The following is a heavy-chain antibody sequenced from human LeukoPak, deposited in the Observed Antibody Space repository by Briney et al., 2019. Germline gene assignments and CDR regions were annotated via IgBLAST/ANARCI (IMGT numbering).Heavy chain of an antibody. CDR2: IIPIFGTA. CDR1: GGTFSSYA. Sequence: ASVKVSCKASGGTFSSYAISWVRQVPGQGLEWMGGIIPIFGTANYAQKFQGRVTITTDESTSTAYMELSSLRSEDTAVYYCARTYNWNFHDAFDIWGQGTMVTVSS. J-gene: IGHJ3*02. D-gene: IGHD1-7*01. CDR3: ARTYNWNFHDAFDI. V-gene: IGHV1-69*05.